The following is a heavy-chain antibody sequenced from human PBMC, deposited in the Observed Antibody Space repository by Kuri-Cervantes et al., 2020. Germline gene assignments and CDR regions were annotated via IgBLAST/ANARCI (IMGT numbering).Heavy chain of an antibody. D-gene: IGHD1-7*01. V-gene: IGHV3-30-3*01. CDR2: ISYDGSNK. Sequence: LSLTCAASGFTFTSYAMNWVRQAPGKGLEWVAVISYDGSNKYYADSVKGRFTISRDNSKNTLYLQMNSLRAEDTAVYYCARDLENYEGDAFDIWGQGTMVTVSS. CDR1: GFTFTSYA. J-gene: IGHJ3*02. CDR3: ARDLENYEGDAFDI.